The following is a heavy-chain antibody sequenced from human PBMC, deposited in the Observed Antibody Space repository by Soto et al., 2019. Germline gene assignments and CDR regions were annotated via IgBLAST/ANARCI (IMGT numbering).Heavy chain of an antibody. J-gene: IGHJ4*02. CDR2: ISSSSSYI. V-gene: IGHV3-21*01. Sequence: EVQLVESGGGLVQPGGSLRLSCAASGFTFSSHWMHWVRKAPGKGLVWVSSISSSSSYIYYADSVKGRFTISRDNAKNSLYLQMNSLRAEDTAVYYCARGFGDWYYFDYWGQGTLVTVSS. CDR3: ARGFGDWYYFDY. CDR1: GFTFSSHW. D-gene: IGHD3-10*01.